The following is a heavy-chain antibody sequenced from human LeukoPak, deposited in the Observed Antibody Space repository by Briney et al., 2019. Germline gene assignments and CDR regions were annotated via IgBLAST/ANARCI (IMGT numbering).Heavy chain of an antibody. D-gene: IGHD6-13*01. J-gene: IGHJ5*02. Sequence: SETLSLTCTVSGGSINGYYWSWIRQPAGQGLECIGRVYNSESINYNPSLKSRVTMSIDTSKNQFSLKLNSVTAADTAVYYCARDRSSSYTRDWFDPWGQGALVTVSS. CDR2: VYNSESI. CDR3: ARDRSSSYTRDWFDP. CDR1: GGSINGYY. V-gene: IGHV4-4*07.